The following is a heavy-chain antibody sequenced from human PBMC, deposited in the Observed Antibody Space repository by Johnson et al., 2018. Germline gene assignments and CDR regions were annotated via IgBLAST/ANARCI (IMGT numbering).Heavy chain of an antibody. V-gene: IGHV1-46*01. CDR3: ERESGSALDV. J-gene: IGHJ6*02. D-gene: IGHD1-26*01. CDR2: INPSGGST. CDR1: GYTFTSYY. Sequence: QVQLVQSGAEVTKPGASVKVSCKASGYTFTSYYMHWVRQAPVQGLEWMGIINPSGGSTSYAQKFQGRVTITADESTGTAYTELSSLRSEDTAVYYCERESGSALDVWGQGTTVTVSS.